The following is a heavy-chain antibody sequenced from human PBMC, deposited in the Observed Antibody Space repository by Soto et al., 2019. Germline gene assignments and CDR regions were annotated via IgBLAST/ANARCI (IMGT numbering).Heavy chain of an antibody. Sequence: GGSLRLSCAASGFTFSSYWMSWVRQAPGKGLEWVANIKQDGSEKYYVDSVKGRFTISRDNAKNSLYLQMNSLRAEDTAVYYCARDRGSGWHHDAFDIWGQGTMVTVSS. V-gene: IGHV3-7*01. CDR1: GFTFSSYW. J-gene: IGHJ3*02. D-gene: IGHD6-19*01. CDR2: IKQDGSEK. CDR3: ARDRGSGWHHDAFDI.